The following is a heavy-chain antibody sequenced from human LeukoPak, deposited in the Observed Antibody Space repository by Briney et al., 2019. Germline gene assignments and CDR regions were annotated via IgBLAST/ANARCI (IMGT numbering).Heavy chain of an antibody. CDR2: INPSGGST. J-gene: IGHJ3*02. CDR1: GYTFTSYY. Sequence: ASVKVSCKASGYTFTSYYMHWVRQAPGQGLEWMGIINPSGGSTSYAQKFQGRVTMTRDMSTSTVYMELSSLRSEDTAVYYCARDYGGQQTIDAFDIWGQGTMVTVSS. CDR3: ARDYGGQQTIDAFDI. V-gene: IGHV1-46*01. D-gene: IGHD3-16*01.